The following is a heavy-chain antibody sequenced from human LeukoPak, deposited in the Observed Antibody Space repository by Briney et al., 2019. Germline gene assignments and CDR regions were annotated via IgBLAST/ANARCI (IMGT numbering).Heavy chain of an antibody. CDR1: GYSFTSYW. D-gene: IGHD4-17*01. CDR2: IYPCDSDT. CDR3: ARLERGDYTLNDAFDI. J-gene: IGHJ3*02. V-gene: IGHV5-51*01. Sequence: GESLKISCKGSGYSFTSYWIGWVRQMPGKGLEWMGIIYPCDSDTRYSPSFQGQGTISADNSISTAYLQWSSLKASDTAMYYCARLERGDYTLNDAFDIWGQGTMVTVSS.